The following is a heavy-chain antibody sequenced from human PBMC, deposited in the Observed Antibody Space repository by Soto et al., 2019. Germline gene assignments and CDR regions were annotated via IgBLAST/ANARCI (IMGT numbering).Heavy chain of an antibody. CDR2: ISTYNGNT. J-gene: IGHJ4*02. Sequence: ASVKVSCKTSNYNFTNYAITWVRQAPGQGLEWVGWISTYNGNTKSAQNLQGRVTMTTDTSTATAYMDLRALRSDDTAIYYCARTSSSRYAGDYWGQGTLVTVSS. V-gene: IGHV1-18*01. CDR3: ARTSSSRYAGDY. CDR1: NYNFTNYA. D-gene: IGHD6-13*01.